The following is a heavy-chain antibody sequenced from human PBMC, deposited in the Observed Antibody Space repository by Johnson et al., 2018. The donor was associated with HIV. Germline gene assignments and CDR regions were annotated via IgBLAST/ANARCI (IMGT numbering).Heavy chain of an antibody. CDR3: TREKDIAVAPDAFDI. D-gene: IGHD6-19*01. V-gene: IGHV3-49*04. Sequence: VQLVESGGGLVQPGRSLRLSCTASGFTFGDYAMSWVRQAPGKGLEGVGFIRSKAYGGTTEYAASVKGRFTISRDDSKSIAYLQMNSLKTEDTAVYYCTREKDIAVAPDAFDIWGQGTMVTVSS. CDR2: IRSKAYGGTT. J-gene: IGHJ3*02. CDR1: GFTFGDYA.